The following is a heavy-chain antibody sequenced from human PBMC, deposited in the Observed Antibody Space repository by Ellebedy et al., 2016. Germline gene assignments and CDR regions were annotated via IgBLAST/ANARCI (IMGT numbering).Heavy chain of an antibody. D-gene: IGHD6-19*01. CDR1: GYTFTGYY. J-gene: IGHJ4*02. CDR2: INPNSGGT. Sequence: ASVKVSCXASGYTFTGYYMHWVRQAPGQGLEWMGWINPNSGGTNYAQKFQGRVTMTRDTSISTAYMELNSLRAEDTAVYYCASSSGWSMNYFDYWGQGTLVTVSS. V-gene: IGHV1-2*02. CDR3: ASSSGWSMNYFDY.